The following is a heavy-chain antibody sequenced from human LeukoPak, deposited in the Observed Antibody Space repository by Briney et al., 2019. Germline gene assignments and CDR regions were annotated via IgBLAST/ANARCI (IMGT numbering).Heavy chain of an antibody. Sequence: GGSLRLSYSASGFTFSSYAMSWVRQAAGKGLEGVSAISGSGGSTYYADSVKGRFTISRDNSKNTLYLQMNSLRAEDTAVYYCARRGYSYGYFDYWGQGTLVTVSS. CDR3: ARRGYSYGYFDY. CDR1: GFTFSSYA. D-gene: IGHD5-18*01. CDR2: ISGSGGST. J-gene: IGHJ4*02. V-gene: IGHV3-23*01.